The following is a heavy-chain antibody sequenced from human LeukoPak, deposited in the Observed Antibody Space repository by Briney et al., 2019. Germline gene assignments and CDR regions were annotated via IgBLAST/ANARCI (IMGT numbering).Heavy chain of an antibody. CDR1: GYTFTSYG. Sequence: GASVKVSCKASGYTFTSYGISWVRQAPGQGLEWMGGIIPIFGTANYAQKFQGRVTITADESTSTAYMELSSLRSEDTAVYYCARAAATLYYYYMDVWGKGTTVTISS. J-gene: IGHJ6*03. CDR2: IIPIFGTA. CDR3: ARAAATLYYYYMDV. D-gene: IGHD2-15*01. V-gene: IGHV1-69*13.